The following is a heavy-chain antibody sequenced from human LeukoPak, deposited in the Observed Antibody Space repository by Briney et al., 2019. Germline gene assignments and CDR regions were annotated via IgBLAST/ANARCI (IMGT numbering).Heavy chain of an antibody. CDR2: LYYSGST. CDR1: GGSISSYY. CDR3: ARGGSGTSNAFDI. J-gene: IGHJ3*02. V-gene: IGHV4-59*01. Sequence: SETLSLTCSVSGGSISSYYWSWIRQPPGKGLEWIGYLYYSGSTNSNPSLKSRVTMSVDTSKNQFSLKLRSVTAADTAVYYCARGGSGTSNAFDIWGQGTMVTVSS. D-gene: IGHD3-10*01.